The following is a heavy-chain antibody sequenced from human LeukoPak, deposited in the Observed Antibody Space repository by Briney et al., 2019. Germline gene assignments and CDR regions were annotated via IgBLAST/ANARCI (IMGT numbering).Heavy chain of an antibody. D-gene: IGHD1-1*01. CDR2: IYYSGST. V-gene: IGHV4-59*01. CDR3: ARDQDNWNDGSG. Sequence: SETLSLTCTVSGGSISSYYWSWIRQPPGKGLEWIGYIYYSGSTNYNPSLKSRVTISVDTSKNQFSLKLSSVTAADTAVYYCARDQDNWNDGSGWGQGTLVTVSS. J-gene: IGHJ4*02. CDR1: GGSISSYY.